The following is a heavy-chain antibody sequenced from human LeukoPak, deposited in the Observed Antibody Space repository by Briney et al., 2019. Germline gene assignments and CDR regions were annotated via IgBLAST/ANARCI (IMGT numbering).Heavy chain of an antibody. CDR3: ARAEVDFWSGYQFDY. CDR2: IYHSGST. CDR1: GGSISSGGYY. Sequence: MSSETLSLTCTVSGGSISSGGYYWSWIRQPPGKGLEWIGYIYHSGSTYYNPSLKSRVTISVDRSKNQFSLKLSSVTAADTAVYYCARAEVDFWSGYQFDYWGQGTLVTVSS. J-gene: IGHJ4*02. D-gene: IGHD3-3*01. V-gene: IGHV4-30-2*01.